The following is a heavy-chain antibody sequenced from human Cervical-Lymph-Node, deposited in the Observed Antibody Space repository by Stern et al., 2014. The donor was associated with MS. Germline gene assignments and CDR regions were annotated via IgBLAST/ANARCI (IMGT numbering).Heavy chain of an antibody. CDR3: AREHHGGNFES. D-gene: IGHD4-23*01. J-gene: IGHJ4*02. CDR2: IVPIFDKA. Sequence: MQLVESGAEVRQPGSSVKVSCKASGATFSTNAISWARKAPGQGLEWIGGIVPIFDKANYAQSFRGRVTISADESTSTAYLELSSLRSDDTAVYYCAREHHGGNFESWGQGTLVIVSS. CDR1: GATFSTNA. V-gene: IGHV1-69*01.